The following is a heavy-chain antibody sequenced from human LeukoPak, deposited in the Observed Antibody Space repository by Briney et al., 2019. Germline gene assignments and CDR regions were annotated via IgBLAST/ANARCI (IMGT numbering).Heavy chain of an antibody. J-gene: IGHJ4*02. V-gene: IGHV4-59*01. D-gene: IGHD4-17*01. Sequence: PSETLSLTCTVSGGSISSYYWSWIRQPPGKGLEWIGYIYYSGSTNYNPSLKSQVTISVDTSKDQFSLKLSSVTAADTAVYYCASIGTTVTTFDYWGQGTLVTVSS. CDR3: ASIGTTVTTFDY. CDR2: IYYSGST. CDR1: GGSISSYY.